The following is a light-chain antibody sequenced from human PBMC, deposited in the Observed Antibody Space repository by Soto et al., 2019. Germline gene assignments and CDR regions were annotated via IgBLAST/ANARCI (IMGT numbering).Light chain of an antibody. J-gene: IGLJ3*02. V-gene: IGLV1-44*01. Sequence: QSVLTQPPSASGTPGQGVTISCSGITSTIGSNFVIWYQQLPGTAPKLLIYSNNKRPSGVPDRFSGSKSGTSASLAISGLQSEDEADYYCAAWDDTLNGWVFGGGTKLTVL. CDR3: AAWDDTLNGWV. CDR2: SNN. CDR1: TSTIGSNF.